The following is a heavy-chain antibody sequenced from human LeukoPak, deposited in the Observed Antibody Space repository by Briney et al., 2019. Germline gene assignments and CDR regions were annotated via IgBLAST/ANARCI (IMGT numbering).Heavy chain of an antibody. CDR1: GGSVSSGSYY. D-gene: IGHD3-3*01. CDR2: IYYSGST. CDR3: ARDRYDFWSGYYTGADAFDI. J-gene: IGHJ3*02. V-gene: IGHV4-61*01. Sequence: SETLSLTCTVSGGSVSSGSYYWSWIRQPPGKGLEWIGYIYYSGSTYYNPSLKSRVTISVDTSKNQFSLKLSSVTAADTAVYYCARDRYDFWSGYYTGADAFDIWGQGTMVTVSS.